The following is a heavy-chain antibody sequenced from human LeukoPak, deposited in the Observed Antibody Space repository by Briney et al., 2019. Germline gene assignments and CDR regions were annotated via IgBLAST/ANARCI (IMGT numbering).Heavy chain of an antibody. J-gene: IGHJ5*02. D-gene: IGHD3-10*01. CDR2: IYYSGST. V-gene: IGHV4-59*01. CDR3: AREDYGSGSYNWFDP. Sequence: SETLSLTCTVSGGSISSYYWSWIRQPPGKGLEWIGYIYYSGSTNYNPSLKSRVTISVDTSKNQFSLKLSSVTAADTAVYYCAREDYGSGSYNWFDPWGQGTLVTVSS. CDR1: GGSISSYY.